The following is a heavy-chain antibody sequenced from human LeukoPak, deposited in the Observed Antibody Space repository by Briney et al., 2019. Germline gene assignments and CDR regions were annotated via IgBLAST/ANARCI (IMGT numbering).Heavy chain of an antibody. Sequence: PGGSLRLSCAASGFTFSTYAMSWVRQAPGKGLEWVSEISGSGGSTYYADSVKGRFTISRDNSKNTLYLQMNSLRAEDTAVYYCAKGGQYYYYIMDVWGQGTTVTVSS. CDR2: ISGSGGST. D-gene: IGHD3-10*01. CDR3: AKGGQYYYYIMDV. J-gene: IGHJ6*02. CDR1: GFTFSTYA. V-gene: IGHV3-23*01.